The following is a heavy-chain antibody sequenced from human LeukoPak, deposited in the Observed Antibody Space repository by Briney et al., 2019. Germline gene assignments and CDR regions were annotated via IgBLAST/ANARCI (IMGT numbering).Heavy chain of an antibody. CDR2: INPTGGST. CDR3: ARSHDYYYYMDV. V-gene: IGHV1-46*01. J-gene: IGHJ6*03. Sequence: ASVNVSYKASGYTFTIYYLHWVRQAPGQGLKSMGIINPTGGSTSYAQKFQGRVTMTRDMSTSTVYMELSSLRSEDTAVYYCARSHDYYYYMDVGGKGTTVTVSS. CDR1: GYTFTIYY.